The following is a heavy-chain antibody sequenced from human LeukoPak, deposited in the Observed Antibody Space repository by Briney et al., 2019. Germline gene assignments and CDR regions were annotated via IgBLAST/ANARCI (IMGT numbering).Heavy chain of an antibody. D-gene: IGHD1-7*01. CDR1: GFNFSSYG. J-gene: IGHJ5*02. CDR2: LSADGSHK. CDR3: VRDANPASGELIDDNWFDP. V-gene: IGHV3-30*03. Sequence: PGGSLRLSCEASGFNFSSYGMHWVRQAPGKGLEWVAVLSADGSHKQFADSVKDRFAISRDNSKKTLYLQMNGLRAEDTAIYYCVRDANPASGELIDDNWFDPWGQGTLVTVSS.